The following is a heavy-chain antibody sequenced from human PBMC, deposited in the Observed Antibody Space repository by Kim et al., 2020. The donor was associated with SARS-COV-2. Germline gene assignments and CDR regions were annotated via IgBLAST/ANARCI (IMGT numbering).Heavy chain of an antibody. D-gene: IGHD6-19*01. CDR3: ARVSGWAADWYFDL. J-gene: IGHJ2*01. Sequence: SETLSLTCTVSGGSISSSSYFWGWIRQPPGKGLEWIGNIFYSGSTYYNPSLKSRVTISVDTSKNQFSLMLSSVTAADTAVYYCARVSGWAADWYFDLWGR. CDR1: GGSISSSSYF. V-gene: IGHV4-39*07. CDR2: IFYSGST.